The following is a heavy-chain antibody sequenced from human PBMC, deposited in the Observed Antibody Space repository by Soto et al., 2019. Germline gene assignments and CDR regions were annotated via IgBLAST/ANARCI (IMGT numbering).Heavy chain of an antibody. V-gene: IGHV3-15*07. CDR2: IRSKTDGGTP. CDR3: TTEKGY. CDR1: GFTFTNAW. Sequence: EVQLVESGGGLVKPGESLRLSSAASGFTFTNAWMNWVRQAPGKGLEWVGRIRSKTDGGTPDYAAPMKGRFTISRDDSKNTLYVQMNSLKTEDTAIYYCTTEKGYWGQGTLVTVSS. J-gene: IGHJ4*02.